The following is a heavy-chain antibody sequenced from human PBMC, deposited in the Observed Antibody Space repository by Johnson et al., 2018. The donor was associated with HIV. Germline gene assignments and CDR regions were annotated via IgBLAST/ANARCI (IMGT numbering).Heavy chain of an antibody. CDR1: GLSFSNFG. Sequence: QVQLVESGGGVVQPGKSLTLSCVGSGLSFSNFGIHWVRQAPGKGPEWVAVILYRGSNKYYADSVKGRFTISRDNSKNTLYLQMNSLRAEDTALYYCARLQSSGYWSFDAFDIWGEGTMVIVSS. CDR2: ILYRGSNK. J-gene: IGHJ3*02. V-gene: IGHV3-30*03. D-gene: IGHD3-22*01. CDR3: ARLQSSGYWSFDAFDI.